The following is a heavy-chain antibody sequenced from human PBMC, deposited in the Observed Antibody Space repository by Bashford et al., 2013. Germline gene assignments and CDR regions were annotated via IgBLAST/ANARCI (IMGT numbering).Heavy chain of an antibody. CDR2: IYPGDSDT. D-gene: IGHD2-21*02. CDR3: ASSRCVGDRCYSDYYGMDV. J-gene: IGHJ6*02. Sequence: WVRQMPGKGLEWMGIIYPGDSDTRYSPSFQGQVTISADKSISTAYLQWSSLKASDTAMYFCASSRCVGDRCYSDYYGMDVWGQGTTVTVSS. V-gene: IGHV5-51*01.